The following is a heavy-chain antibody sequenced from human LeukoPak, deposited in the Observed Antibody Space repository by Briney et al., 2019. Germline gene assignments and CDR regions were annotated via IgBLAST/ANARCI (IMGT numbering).Heavy chain of an antibody. CDR2: ISDSGNT. J-gene: IGHJ4*02. V-gene: IGHV3-23*01. CDR3: ARDSQPYYYDSSGYLDY. Sequence: PGGSLRLSCAASGFTLSSYAMSWVRQAPGKGLGWVSAISDSGNTYHADSVKGRFTISRDSSKNTLYLQMNSLRAEDTAVYYCARDSQPYYYDSSGYLDYWGQGTLVTVSS. CDR1: GFTLSSYA. D-gene: IGHD3-22*01.